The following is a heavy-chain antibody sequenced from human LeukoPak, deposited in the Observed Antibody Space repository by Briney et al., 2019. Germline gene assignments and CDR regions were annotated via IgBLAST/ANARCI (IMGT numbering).Heavy chain of an antibody. V-gene: IGHV3-9*01. J-gene: IGHJ4*02. Sequence: GGSLRLSCAASGFTLDDYAMHWVRQAPGKGLEWVSGISWNSGSIGYADSVKGRFTISRDNAKSSLYLQMNSLRAEDTALYYCAKDSPSGYYYFDYWGQGTLVTVSS. CDR2: ISWNSGSI. D-gene: IGHD3-22*01. CDR3: AKDSPSGYYYFDY. CDR1: GFTLDDYA.